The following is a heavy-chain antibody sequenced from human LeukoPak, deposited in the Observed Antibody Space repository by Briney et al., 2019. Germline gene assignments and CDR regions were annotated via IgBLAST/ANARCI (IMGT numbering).Heavy chain of an antibody. CDR3: AKVRYSYGSSDY. Sequence: GGSLRLSCAASGFTFSSYGMHWVRQAPGKGLEWVAVISYDGSNKYYAASVKGRFTISRDNSKNTLYLQMNSLRAEDTAVYYCAKVRYSYGSSDYWGQGTLVTVSS. CDR2: ISYDGSNK. V-gene: IGHV3-30*18. J-gene: IGHJ4*02. CDR1: GFTFSSYG. D-gene: IGHD5-18*01.